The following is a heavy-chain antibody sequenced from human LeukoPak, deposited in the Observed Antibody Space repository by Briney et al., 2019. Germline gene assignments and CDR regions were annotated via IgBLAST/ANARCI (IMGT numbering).Heavy chain of an antibody. J-gene: IGHJ4*02. V-gene: IGHV4-31*03. CDR2: VYYSGSS. CDR3: ARVKVLRFLEWFLDF. D-gene: IGHD3-3*01. CDR1: VSSVSSDEYY. Sequence: SQTLSLTCSVSVSSVSSDEYYCSWVRQHPGKGLEWIGYVYYSGSSYYLPSLESRVTMSVEVSKNQFSLELRSVTAADTAVYYCARVKVLRFLEWFLDFWGQGALVTVSS.